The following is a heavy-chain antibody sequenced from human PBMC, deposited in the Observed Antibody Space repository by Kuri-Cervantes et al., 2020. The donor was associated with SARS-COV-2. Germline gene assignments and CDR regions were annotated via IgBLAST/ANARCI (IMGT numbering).Heavy chain of an antibody. CDR1: GYTFTGYY. CDR2: INPNSGGT. J-gene: IGHJ3*02. D-gene: IGHD3-22*01. Sequence: ASVKVSCKASGYTFTGYYMHGVRQAPGQGLERMGWINPNSGGTNYAQKFQGWVTMTRDTSISTVYMELSRLRSGDTAVYYCARSTTFRRLVVISQGGAFDIWGQGTMVTVSS. V-gene: IGHV1-2*04. CDR3: ARSTTFRRLVVISQGGAFDI.